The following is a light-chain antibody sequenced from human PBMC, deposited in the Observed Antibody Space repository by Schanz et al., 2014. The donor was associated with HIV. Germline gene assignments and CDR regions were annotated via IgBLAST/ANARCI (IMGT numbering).Light chain of an antibody. J-gene: IGKJ1*01. CDR1: QSVSSSY. CDR2: GAS. V-gene: IGKV3-20*01. Sequence: EIVLTQSPGSLSLSPGGRATLSCWASQSVSSSYLAWYQQKSGQAPRLLIYGASTRATGVPDRFSGGVSGTDFTLTIRRLEPEDFAVYYCHQFGRLPWTFGQGTKVEIK. CDR3: HQFGRLPWT.